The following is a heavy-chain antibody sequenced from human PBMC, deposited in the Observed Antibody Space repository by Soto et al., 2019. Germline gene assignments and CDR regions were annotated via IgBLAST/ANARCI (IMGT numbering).Heavy chain of an antibody. CDR1: GGSISSYY. CDR3: ARVPYYYDSSGYYYGPYDY. V-gene: IGHV4-59*01. CDR2: IYYSGST. Sequence: PSETLSLTCTVSGGSISSYYWSWIRQPPGKGLEWIGYIYYSGSTNYNPSLKSRVTISVDTSKNQFSLKLSSVTAADTAVYCCARVPYYYDSSGYYYGPYDYWGQGTLVTVSS. D-gene: IGHD3-22*01. J-gene: IGHJ4*02.